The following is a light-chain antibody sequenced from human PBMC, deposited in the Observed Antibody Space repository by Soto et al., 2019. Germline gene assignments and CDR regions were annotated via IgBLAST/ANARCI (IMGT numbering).Light chain of an antibody. Sequence: DIVMTQSPLSLPVTPGEPASISCRSSQSLLHSNGYNYLDWYLQKPGQSPQLLVYLGSDRASGVPSKYSDNGLDTHLTLQINKVEAEYVGVYYCMQVLQIHYTVGRGTKLEIK. CDR3: MQVLQIHYT. CDR1: QSLLHSNGYNY. V-gene: IGKV2-28*01. J-gene: IGKJ2*01. CDR2: LGS.